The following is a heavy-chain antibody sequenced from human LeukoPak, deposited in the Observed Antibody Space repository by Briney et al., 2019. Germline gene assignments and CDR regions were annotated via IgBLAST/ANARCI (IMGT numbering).Heavy chain of an antibody. CDR1: GGSISSYY. D-gene: IGHD2-21*02. Sequence: PSETLSLTCTVSGGSISSYYWSWIRQPPGKGLEWIGYVFNSGRTNLNPSPRSRATMSVDTSKNQFSLKLSSLTAADTAVYYCAGRQHIVVVTATRGSFDMWGQGTMVTVSS. CDR2: VFNSGRT. CDR3: AGRQHIVVVTATRGSFDM. V-gene: IGHV4-59*01. J-gene: IGHJ3*02.